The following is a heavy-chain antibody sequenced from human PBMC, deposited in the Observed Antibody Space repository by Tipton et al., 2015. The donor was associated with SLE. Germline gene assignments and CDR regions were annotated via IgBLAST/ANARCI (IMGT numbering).Heavy chain of an antibody. CDR2: IYTSGST. CDR3: ATYPTGYYYGLDV. J-gene: IGHJ6*02. CDR1: GGSISSYY. Sequence: LRLSCTVSGGSISSYYWSWIRQPPGKGLEWIGYIYTSGSTNYNPSLKSRVTISVDTSKNQFSLKLSSVTAADTAVYYCATYPTGYYYGLDVWGQGTTVTVSS. V-gene: IGHV4-4*08.